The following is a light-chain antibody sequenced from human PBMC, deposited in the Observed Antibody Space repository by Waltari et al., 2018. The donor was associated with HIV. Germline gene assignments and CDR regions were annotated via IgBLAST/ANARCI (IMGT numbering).Light chain of an antibody. J-gene: IGKJ2*02. CDR2: GAS. CDR3: QQYGSSPCT. CDR1: QSLSSGY. V-gene: IGKV3-20*01. Sequence: IVLTQSPATLSLSPGESATLSCRASQSLSSGYLAWYQQRPGQPPRRLIYGASNRATGIPDRFSGSGSGTVFTLTITGMEPEDFAMYYCQQYGSSPCTFGLGTKLEI.